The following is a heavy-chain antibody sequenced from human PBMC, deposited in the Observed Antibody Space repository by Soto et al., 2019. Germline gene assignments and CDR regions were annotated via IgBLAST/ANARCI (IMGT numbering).Heavy chain of an antibody. CDR1: GFTFSSYV. V-gene: IGHV3-23*01. D-gene: IGHD3-22*01. CDR2: VSGSGGSI. CDR3: AKDSPLITMIWPGGFDI. J-gene: IGHJ3*02. Sequence: GGSLRLSCAGSGFTFSSYVMSWVRQAPGKGLEWVASVSGSGGSIYYADSVKGRCTISRDNSKNTLYLQVNSLRADDAAVYYCAKDSPLITMIWPGGFDIWGQGTMVTVSS.